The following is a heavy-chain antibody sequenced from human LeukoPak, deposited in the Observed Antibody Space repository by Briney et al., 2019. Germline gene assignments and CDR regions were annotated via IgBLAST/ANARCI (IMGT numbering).Heavy chain of an antibody. Sequence: PGGSLRLSCAASGFTFSSYAMHWVRQAPGKGLEYVSAISSNGGSTYYANSVKGRFTISRDNSKNTLYLQMGSLRAEVMAVYYCARDFAAAMFWGQGTLVTVSA. CDR3: ARDFAAAMF. CDR1: GFTFSSYA. CDR2: ISSNGGST. V-gene: IGHV3-64*01. D-gene: IGHD6-13*01. J-gene: IGHJ4*02.